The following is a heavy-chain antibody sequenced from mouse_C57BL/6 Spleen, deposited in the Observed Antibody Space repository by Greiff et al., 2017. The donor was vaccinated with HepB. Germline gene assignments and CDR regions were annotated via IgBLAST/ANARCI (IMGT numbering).Heavy chain of an antibody. V-gene: IGHV5-17*01. CDR1: GFTFSDYG. CDR2: ISSGSSTI. D-gene: IGHD1-1*01. CDR3: ASNYYGSSYY. J-gene: IGHJ2*01. Sequence: EVMLVESGGGLVKPGGSLKLSCAASGFTFSDYGMHWVRQAPEKGLEWVAYISSGSSTIYYADTVKGRFTISRDNAKNTLFLQMTSLRSEDTAMYYCASNYYGSSYYWGQGTTLTVSS.